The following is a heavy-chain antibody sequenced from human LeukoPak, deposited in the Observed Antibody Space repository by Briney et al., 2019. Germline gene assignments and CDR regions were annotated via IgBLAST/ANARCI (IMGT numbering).Heavy chain of an antibody. V-gene: IGHV1-69*05. Sequence: SVKVSCKASGGTFSSYAISWVRQAPGQGLEWMGGIIPIFGTANYAQKFQGRVTITTDESTSTAYMELSSLRSEDTAVYYCARTQNVVVTAIYAFDIWGRGTMVTVSS. D-gene: IGHD2-21*02. CDR3: ARTQNVVVTAIYAFDI. CDR1: GGTFSSYA. CDR2: IIPIFGTA. J-gene: IGHJ3*02.